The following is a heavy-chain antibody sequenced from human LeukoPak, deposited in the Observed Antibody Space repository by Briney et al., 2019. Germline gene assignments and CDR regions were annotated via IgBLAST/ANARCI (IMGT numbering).Heavy chain of an antibody. CDR1: GGSISSSGFY. Sequence: SETLSLTCTVSGGSISSSGFYWGWIRQPPGKGLEWIGSLYYSGNTYYNPSLKSRVTISVDTSKNQFSLKLSSVTAADTAVYYCARDMVRGVMVASVWAFDIWGQGTMVTVSS. V-gene: IGHV4-39*07. J-gene: IGHJ3*02. D-gene: IGHD3-10*01. CDR3: ARDMVRGVMVASVWAFDI. CDR2: LYYSGNT.